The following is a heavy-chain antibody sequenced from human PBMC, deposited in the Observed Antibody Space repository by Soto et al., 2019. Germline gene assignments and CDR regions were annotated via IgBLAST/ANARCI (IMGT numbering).Heavy chain of an antibody. CDR3: ARHSGSYYSLGY. Sequence: ASVKVSCKASGYTFTNYDINWVRQAPGQGLEWMGWNSAYNGNTNYAQNLQGRVTMTTDTSTSTAYMELSSLRSEDTAVYYCARHSGSYYSLGYWGQGTLVTVSS. J-gene: IGHJ4*02. D-gene: IGHD1-26*01. CDR2: NSAYNGNT. CDR1: GYTFTNYD. V-gene: IGHV1-18*01.